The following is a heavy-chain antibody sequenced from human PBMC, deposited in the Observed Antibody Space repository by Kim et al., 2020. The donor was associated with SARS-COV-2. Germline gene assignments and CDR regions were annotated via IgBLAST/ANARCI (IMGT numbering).Heavy chain of an antibody. J-gene: IGHJ5*02. Sequence: ASVKVSCKASGYTFTSYYMHWVRQAPGQGLEWMGIINPSGGSTSYAQKFQGRVTMTRDTSTSTVYMELSSLRSEDTAVYYCARAGTLNDYYDSSGYYWFDPWGQGTLVTVSS. CDR1: GYTFTSYY. D-gene: IGHD3-22*01. V-gene: IGHV1-46*01. CDR3: ARAGTLNDYYDSSGYYWFDP. CDR2: INPSGGST.